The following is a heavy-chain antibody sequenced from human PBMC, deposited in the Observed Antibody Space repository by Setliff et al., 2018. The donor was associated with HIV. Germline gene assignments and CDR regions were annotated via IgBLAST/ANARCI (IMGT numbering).Heavy chain of an antibody. CDR3: TTARTYYDSSGYYYYFDY. CDR1: GFTFSNAR. CDR2: IKSKTDGGTT. Sequence: PGGSLRLSCAASGFTFSNARMSWVRQAPGKGLEWVGRIKSKTDGGTTDYAAPVKGRFTISRDDSKNTLYLQMNSLKTEDTAVYYCTTARTYYDSSGYYYYFDYWGQGTLVTVSS. V-gene: IGHV3-15*01. D-gene: IGHD3-22*01. J-gene: IGHJ4*02.